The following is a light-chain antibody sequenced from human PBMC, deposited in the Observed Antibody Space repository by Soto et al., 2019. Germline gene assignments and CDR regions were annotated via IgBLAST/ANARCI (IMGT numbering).Light chain of an antibody. CDR1: ESVSRY. CDR3: QQGSNWPPRT. CDR2: DVS. Sequence: EVVLTQSPATLSLSPGESATLSCRASESVSRYLAWYQQRPGQAPRLLMYDVSNRATGIPARFSGSGSGTDFTLTISSLEPEDFAIYYCQQGSNWPPRTFGQGTKVDIK. V-gene: IGKV3-11*01. J-gene: IGKJ1*01.